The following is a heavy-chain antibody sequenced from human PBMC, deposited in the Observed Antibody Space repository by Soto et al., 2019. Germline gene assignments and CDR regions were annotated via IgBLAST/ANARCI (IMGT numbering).Heavy chain of an antibody. CDR3: ARDGGYGSGSYRFDY. CDR2: IYYSGRT. Sequence: QVQLQESGPGLVKPSQTLSLTCTVSGGSISSGGYYWSWIRQHPGKGLEWIGYIYYSGRTSYNPSLMSRVTISIDTSKNQFSLKVSSVTAADTAVYYCARDGGYGSGSYRFDYWGQGTLVTVSS. D-gene: IGHD3-10*01. J-gene: IGHJ4*02. V-gene: IGHV4-31*03. CDR1: GGSISSGGYY.